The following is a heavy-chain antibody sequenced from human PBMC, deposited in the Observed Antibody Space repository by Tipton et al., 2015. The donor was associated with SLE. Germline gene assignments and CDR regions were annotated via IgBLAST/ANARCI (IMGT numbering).Heavy chain of an antibody. CDR2: INPNSGGT. J-gene: IGHJ4*02. Sequence: QLVQSGPEVKKPGASVKVSCKASGYTFTGYYMHWVRQAPGQGLEWMGRINPNSGGTNYAQKFQGRVTMTRDTSISTAYMELSSLRSDDTAVYYCARFPGVVPAAGLDYWGQGTLVTVSS. CDR1: GYTFTGYY. D-gene: IGHD2-2*01. V-gene: IGHV1-2*06. CDR3: ARFPGVVPAAGLDY.